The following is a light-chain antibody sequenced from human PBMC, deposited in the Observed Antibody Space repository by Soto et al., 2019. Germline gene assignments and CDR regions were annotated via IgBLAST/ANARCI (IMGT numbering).Light chain of an antibody. J-gene: IGLJ1*01. Sequence: QSVLTQPPSASGTPGQRVTISCSGSSSNIGSNTVNGYQQLPGTAPKLLIYSNNQRPSGVPDRFSGSKSGTSASLAISGLQSEDEADYYCATWDDSLNGHVFGTGTEVTDL. CDR3: ATWDDSLNGHV. CDR2: SNN. V-gene: IGLV1-44*01. CDR1: SSNIGSNT.